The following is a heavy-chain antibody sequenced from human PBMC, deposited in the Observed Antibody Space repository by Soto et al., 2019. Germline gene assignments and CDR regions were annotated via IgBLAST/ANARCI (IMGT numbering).Heavy chain of an antibody. CDR3: ARRNYYDSSGYYYFAY. CDR1: GYSFTSYW. V-gene: IGHV5-51*01. CDR2: IYPGDSDT. Sequence: EVQLVQSGAEVKKPGASLKISCKGSGYSFTSYWIGWVRQMPGKGLEWMGIIYPGDSDTRYSPSFQGQVTISADKSISTAYLQWSRLKASDTAMYYCARRNYYDSSGYYYFAYWGQGTLVTVSS. D-gene: IGHD3-22*01. J-gene: IGHJ4*02.